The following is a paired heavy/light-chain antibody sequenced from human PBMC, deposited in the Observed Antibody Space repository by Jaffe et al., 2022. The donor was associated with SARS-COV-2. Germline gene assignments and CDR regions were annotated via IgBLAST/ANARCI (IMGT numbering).Light chain of an antibody. Sequence: DIVMTQSPLSLPVTPGEPASISCRSSQSLLHSNGYNYLDWYLQKPGQSPQLLIYLGSNRASGVPDRFSGSGSGTDFTLKISRVEAEDVGVYYCMQALQTVYTFGPGTKVDIK. CDR3: MQALQTVYT. CDR2: LGS. CDR1: QSLLHSNGYNY. J-gene: IGKJ3*01. V-gene: IGKV2-28*01.
Heavy chain of an antibody. Sequence: QVLLQESGPGLVKPSQTLSLTCSVSGGSITSGSYYWSWIRQPAGKGLEWIGHIYTSGLTTYNPSLKSRVAISFDTSKNRFSLKLTSVTATDTAVYFCARVPEHRGYYGRSRGGFDPWGQGTLVTVSA. D-gene: IGHD3-22*01. CDR1: GGSITSGSYY. V-gene: IGHV4-61*02. CDR2: IYTSGLT. CDR3: ARVPEHRGYYGRSRGGFDP. J-gene: IGHJ5*02.